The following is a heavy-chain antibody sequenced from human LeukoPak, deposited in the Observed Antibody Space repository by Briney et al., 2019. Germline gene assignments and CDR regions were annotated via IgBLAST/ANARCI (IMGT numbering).Heavy chain of an antibody. J-gene: IGHJ5*02. V-gene: IGHV4-59*01. CDR1: GGSTSGYF. CDR3: ARGLGGLLWFGEFPPNWFDP. CDR2: IYYSGST. Sequence: PSETLSLTCSVSGGSTSGYFWTWIRQSPGKGLEWIGYIYYSGSTNYNPSLKSRVTISVDTSKNQFSLKLSSVIAADTAVYYCARGLGGLLWFGEFPPNWFDPWGQGTLVTVSS. D-gene: IGHD3-10*01.